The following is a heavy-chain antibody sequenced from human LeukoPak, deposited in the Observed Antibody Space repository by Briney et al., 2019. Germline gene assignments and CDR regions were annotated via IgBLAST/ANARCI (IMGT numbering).Heavy chain of an antibody. CDR3: ANIPTRESRYIWFDS. J-gene: IGHJ5*01. Sequence: KSSETLSLTCTVTGGSITSSKYYWAWIRQPPGKGLDWIGSMYHSGATYYNPSFKSRVTMSVDTSNNQFSLKLNSVTAADTALYYCANIPTRESRYIWFDSWGQGALVTVSS. CDR1: GGSITSSKYY. CDR2: MYHSGAT. V-gene: IGHV4-39*07.